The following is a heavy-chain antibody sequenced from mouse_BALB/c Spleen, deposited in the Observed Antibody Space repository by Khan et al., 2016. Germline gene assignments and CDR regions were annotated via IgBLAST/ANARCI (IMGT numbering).Heavy chain of an antibody. CDR1: GYSITSGYY. J-gene: IGHJ1*01. D-gene: IGHD4-1*01. V-gene: IGHV3-6*02. Sequence: EVQLQESGPGLVKPSQSLSLTCSVTGYSITSGYYWNWIRQFPGNKLEWMDYISYDGSNNYNPSLKNRIYITRDTSKNQFFLKLNSVTTEDTATYCCASNWEEWYFDVWGAGTPVTVSS. CDR3: ASNWEEWYFDV. CDR2: ISYDGSN.